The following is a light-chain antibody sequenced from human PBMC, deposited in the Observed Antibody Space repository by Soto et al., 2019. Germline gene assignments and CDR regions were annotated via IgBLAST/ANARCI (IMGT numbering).Light chain of an antibody. Sequence: EIVLTQSPDALSLSPGERVSLSCRASQSVSNNYLAWYQQKPGQAPRLLIYGASSRATGIPDRFSGSGSGTDFTLTISRLEPEDFAVYYCQQYGSSWTFGQGTKVDIK. CDR2: GAS. CDR1: QSVSNNY. J-gene: IGKJ1*01. V-gene: IGKV3-20*01. CDR3: QQYGSSWT.